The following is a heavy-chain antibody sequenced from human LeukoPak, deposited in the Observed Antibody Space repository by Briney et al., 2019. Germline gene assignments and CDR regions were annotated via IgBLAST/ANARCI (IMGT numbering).Heavy chain of an antibody. CDR3: ARVSCSSTSCYSAWGYFDY. Sequence: SVKVSCKASGGTFSSYAISLVRQAPGQGLEWMGGIIPIFGTANYAQKFQGRVTITADESTSTAYMELSSLRSEDTAVYYCARVSCSSTSCYSAWGYFDYWGQGTLVTVSS. V-gene: IGHV1-69*01. D-gene: IGHD2-2*01. CDR1: GGTFSSYA. J-gene: IGHJ4*03. CDR2: IIPIFGTA.